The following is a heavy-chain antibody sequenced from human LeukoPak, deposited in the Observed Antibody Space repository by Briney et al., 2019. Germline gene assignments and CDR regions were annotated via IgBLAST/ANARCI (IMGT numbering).Heavy chain of an antibody. CDR3: AKDYWNDGFDY. CDR2: ISYGGSNK. J-gene: IGHJ4*02. V-gene: IGHV3-30*18. D-gene: IGHD1-1*01. CDR1: GFTLSSYG. Sequence: PGRSLRLSCAASGFTLSSYGMHWVRQAPGKGLEWVAVISYGGSNKYYADSVKGRFTISRDNSKNTLYLQMNSLRAEDTAVYYCAKDYWNDGFDYWGQGTLVTVSS.